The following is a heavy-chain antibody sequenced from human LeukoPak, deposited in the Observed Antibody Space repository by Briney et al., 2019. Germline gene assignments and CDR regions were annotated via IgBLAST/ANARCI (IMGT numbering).Heavy chain of an antibody. V-gene: IGHV4-59*01. J-gene: IGHJ4*02. CDR3: AREGDYFDY. CDR1: GGSISSYY. Sequence: SETLSLTCTVSGGSISSYYWSWIRQPPGKGLEWIGYIYYSGSTNYNPSLKSRVTISVDTSKNQFSLKLSSVTAADTAVYYCAREGDYFDYWGQGTLVTVSS. D-gene: IGHD3-16*01. CDR2: IYYSGST.